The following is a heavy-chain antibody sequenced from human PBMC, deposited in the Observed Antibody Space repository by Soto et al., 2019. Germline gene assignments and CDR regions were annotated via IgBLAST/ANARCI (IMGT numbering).Heavy chain of an antibody. CDR2: IYYSGST. V-gene: IGHV4-39*01. D-gene: IGHD2-15*01. J-gene: IGHJ5*02. CDR1: GGSISSSSYY. Sequence: QLQLQESGPGLVKPSETLSLTCTVSGGSISSSSYYWGWSRQPPGKGLDWIGSIYYSGSTSYNPSLKSRVTISVDTSKNQFSLKLSSVTAADSAVYYCAGVDPFNWFDPWGQGTLVTVSS. CDR3: AGVDPFNWFDP.